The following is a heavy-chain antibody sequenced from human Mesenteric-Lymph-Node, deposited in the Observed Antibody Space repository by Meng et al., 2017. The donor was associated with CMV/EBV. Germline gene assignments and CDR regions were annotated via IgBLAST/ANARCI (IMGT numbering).Heavy chain of an antibody. D-gene: IGHD3-22*01. V-gene: IGHV1-46*01. CDR3: ARMDYYDSSGAPVWGGWFDP. J-gene: IGHJ5*02. CDR1: GYTFTSYY. Sequence: ASVKVSCKASGYTFTSYYMHWVRQAPGQGLEWMGIINPSGGSTNYAQKFQGRVTMTRDTSTSTVYMELSSLRSEDTAMYYCARMDYYDSSGAPVWGGWFDPWGQGTLVTVSS. CDR2: INPSGGST.